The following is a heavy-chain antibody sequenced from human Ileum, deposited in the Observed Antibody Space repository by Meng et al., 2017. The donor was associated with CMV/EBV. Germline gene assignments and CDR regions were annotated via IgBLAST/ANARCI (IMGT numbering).Heavy chain of an antibody. CDR1: GFSFPDYA. J-gene: IGHJ4*02. CDR2: ISWNGATA. CDR3: ARDQKFQLLYLFDD. Sequence: GESLKISCAASGFSFPDYAMNWVRQVPGKGLEWVCGISWNGATAVYADSVKGRFTISRDNAKNSLYLQLNSLRAEDTAFYYCARDQKFQLLYLFDDWGQGTLVTVSS. D-gene: IGHD2-2*02. V-gene: IGHV3-20*04.